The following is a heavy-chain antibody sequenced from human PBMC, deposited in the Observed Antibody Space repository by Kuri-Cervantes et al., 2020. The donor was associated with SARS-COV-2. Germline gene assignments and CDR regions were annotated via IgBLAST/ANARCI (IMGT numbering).Heavy chain of an antibody. CDR3: AKDPKLNDYGDYFDY. J-gene: IGHJ4*02. CDR1: GFTFSDYY. V-gene: IGHV3-23*01. Sequence: GESLKISCAASGFTFSDYYMSWIRQAPGKGLEWVSAISGSGGSTYYADSVKGRFTISRDNSKNTLYLQMNSLRAEDTAVYYCAKDPKLNDYGDYFDYWGQGTLVTVSS. CDR2: ISGSGGST. D-gene: IGHD4-17*01.